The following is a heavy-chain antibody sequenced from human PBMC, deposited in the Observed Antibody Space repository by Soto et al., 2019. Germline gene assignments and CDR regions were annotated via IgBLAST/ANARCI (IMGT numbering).Heavy chain of an antibody. V-gene: IGHV1-2*02. J-gene: IGHJ6*02. CDR2: INPDSGGT. D-gene: IGHD1-26*01. Sequence: ASVKVSCKASGYTFTGYYMHWVRQAPGQGLEWMGWINPDSGGTNYAQKFQGRVTMTRDTSIGTAYMELSRLRSDDTAVYYCARVGAKGPSGMDVWGQGTTVTVSS. CDR1: GYTFTGYY. CDR3: ARVGAKGPSGMDV.